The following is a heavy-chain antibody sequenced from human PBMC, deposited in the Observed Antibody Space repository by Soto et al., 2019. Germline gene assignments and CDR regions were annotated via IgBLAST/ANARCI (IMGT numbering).Heavy chain of an antibody. CDR1: GFSLSNARMG. J-gene: IGHJ4*02. CDR2: IFSNDEK. CDR3: ARVTYYYDSSGSYYFDY. D-gene: IGHD3-22*01. Sequence: QVTLKESGPVLVKPTETLTLTCTVSGFSLSNARMGVSWIRQPPGKALEWLAHIFSNDEKSYSTSLKSRLTISKXXSXSXXVLTMTNMDPVDTATYYCARVTYYYDSSGSYYFDYWGQGTLVTVSS. V-gene: IGHV2-26*01.